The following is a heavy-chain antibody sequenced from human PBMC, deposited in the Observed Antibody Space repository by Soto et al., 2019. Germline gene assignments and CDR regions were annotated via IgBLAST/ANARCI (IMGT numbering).Heavy chain of an antibody. J-gene: IGHJ4*02. D-gene: IGHD7-27*01. Sequence: QVQLQESGPGLVKPSQTLSLTCTVSGGSISSGGYYWSWIRQHPGKGLEWIGYIYYSGSTYYNPSLKSRVTISVDTSKNQSSLKLSSVTAADTAVYYCARDTRLTEVFDYWGQGTLVTVSS. V-gene: IGHV4-31*03. CDR2: IYYSGST. CDR3: ARDTRLTEVFDY. CDR1: GGSISSGGYY.